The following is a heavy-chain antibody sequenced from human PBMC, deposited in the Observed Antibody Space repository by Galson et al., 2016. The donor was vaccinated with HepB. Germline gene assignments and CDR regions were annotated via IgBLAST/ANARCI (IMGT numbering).Heavy chain of an antibody. CDR3: TTLWNSRKGFDY. CDR1: GLTFNNTW. Sequence: SLRLSCAASGLTFNNTWMSWVRQAPGKGLEWVGRIKSKPDGGTTDYAAPVKGRFIISRDDSESVLYLQMNSLEIADTAVYYCTTLWNSRKGFDYWGQGSQVTASS. V-gene: IGHV3-15*01. CDR2: IKSKPDGGTT. D-gene: IGHD2/OR15-2a*01. J-gene: IGHJ4*02.